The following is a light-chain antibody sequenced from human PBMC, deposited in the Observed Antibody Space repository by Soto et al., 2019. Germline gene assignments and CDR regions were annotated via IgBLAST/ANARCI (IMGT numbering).Light chain of an antibody. V-gene: IGLV2-8*01. Sequence: QSALTQPPSASGSPGQSVTISCTGTSNDIGRYNYVSWYQQHPGKAPKLMIYEVSKRPSGVPDRFSGSKSGNTASLTVSGLQAEDEADYYCSSYAGSNNLVFGGGTKVTVL. J-gene: IGLJ2*01. CDR1: SNDIGRYNY. CDR3: SSYAGSNNLV. CDR2: EVS.